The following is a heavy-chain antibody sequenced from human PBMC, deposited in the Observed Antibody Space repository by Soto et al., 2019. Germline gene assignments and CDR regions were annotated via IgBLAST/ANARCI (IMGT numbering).Heavy chain of an antibody. CDR3: AKAYYDILTGYSGFFDY. J-gene: IGHJ4*02. Sequence: GGSLRPSCAPSGFTFHSYAMRWVRQAPGKGLEWVSAISGSGGSTYYADSVKGRFTISRDNSKNTLYLQMNSLRAEDTAVYYCAKAYYDILTGYSGFFDYWGQGTLVTVSS. CDR1: GFTFHSYA. D-gene: IGHD3-9*01. V-gene: IGHV3-23*01. CDR2: ISGSGGST.